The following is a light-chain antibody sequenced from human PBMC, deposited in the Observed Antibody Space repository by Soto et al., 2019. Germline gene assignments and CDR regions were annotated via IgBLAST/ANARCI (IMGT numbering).Light chain of an antibody. CDR1: NIGSKS. CDR3: QVWDSSSDHPL. V-gene: IGLV3-21*04. CDR2: YDS. J-gene: IGLJ2*01. Sequence: YELTQPPSVSVAPGKTARITCGGNNIGSKSVHWYQQKPGQAPVLVIYYDSDRPSGIPERFSGSNSGNTATLTISRVEAGDEADYYCQVWDSSSDHPLFGGGTKLTVL.